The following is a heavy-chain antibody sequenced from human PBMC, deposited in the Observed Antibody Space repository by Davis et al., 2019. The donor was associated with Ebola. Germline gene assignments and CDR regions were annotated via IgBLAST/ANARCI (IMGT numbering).Heavy chain of an antibody. CDR3: ARAVRYPVVVTRSSRKYYFDY. V-gene: IGHV1-2*06. CDR2: INPNSGGT. Sequence: ASVKVSCKASGYTFTGYYMHWVRQAPGQGLEWTGRINPNSGGTNYAQKFQGRVTMTRDTSISTAYMELSRLRSDDTAVYYCARAVRYPVVVTRSSRKYYFDYWGQGTRVTVSS. CDR1: GYTFTGYY. J-gene: IGHJ4*02. D-gene: IGHD2-2*01.